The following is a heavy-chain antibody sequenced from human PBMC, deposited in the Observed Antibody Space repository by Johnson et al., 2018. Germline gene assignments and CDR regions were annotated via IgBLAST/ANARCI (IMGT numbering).Heavy chain of an antibody. CDR1: GFTFSSYG. CDR3: TREASGSGIAFDI. D-gene: IGHD1-26*01. Sequence: QVQLVESGGGVVQPGRSLRLSCAASGFTFSSYGMHWVRQAPGKGLEWVAVIWYDGSNKYYADSVKGRFTISRDNSKNTLFLQLNNVKAEDTAVYYCTREASGSGIAFDIWGQGTMVTVSS. V-gene: IGHV3-33*01. CDR2: IWYDGSNK. J-gene: IGHJ3*02.